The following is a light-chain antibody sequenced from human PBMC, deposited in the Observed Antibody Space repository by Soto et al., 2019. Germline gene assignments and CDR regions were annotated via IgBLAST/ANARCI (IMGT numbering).Light chain of an antibody. CDR3: QQYIRWPLT. CDR1: QSVSSN. V-gene: IGKV3-15*01. CDR2: GAS. Sequence: EIVMTQSPATLSVSPGARATLSCRASQSVSSNLAWYQQKPGQAPSLLIYGASTRATGTPARFSGIGSGTEGTITICSLQSEDVEVYYGQQYIRWPLTFGGGTKVEIK. J-gene: IGKJ4*01.